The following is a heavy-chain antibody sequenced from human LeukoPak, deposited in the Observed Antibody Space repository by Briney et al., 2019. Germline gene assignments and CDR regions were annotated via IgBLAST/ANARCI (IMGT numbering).Heavy chain of an antibody. CDR1: GFTFSNYD. CDR2: VRVSNGET. V-gene: IGHV3-23*01. D-gene: IGHD2-8*01. Sequence: PGGSLRLSCAASGFTFSNYDMTWVRQAPGTGLEWVSSVRVSNGETYYTDSVRGRFTISRDNSKNTLYLQMNSLRAEDTAVYFCAKSRDPYCTSGICYDRKYYFDYWGQGTLVTVSS. J-gene: IGHJ4*02. CDR3: AKSRDPYCTSGICYDRKYYFDY.